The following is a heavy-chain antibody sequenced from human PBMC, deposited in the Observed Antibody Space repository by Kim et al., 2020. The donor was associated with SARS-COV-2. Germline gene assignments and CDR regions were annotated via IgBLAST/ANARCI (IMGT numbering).Heavy chain of an antibody. CDR3: TNRAWLEA. V-gene: IGHV3-7*05. D-gene: IGHD6-19*01. Sequence: GGSLRLSCTGSGFTFSSQWMSWVRQAPGKGLEWVANINEDGAETHYVESVKGRFTISRDNAKNSLFLQMNRLRAEDTAVYYCTNRAWLEAWGQGSLGTVS. CDR1: GFTFSSQW. J-gene: IGHJ4*02. CDR2: INEDGAET.